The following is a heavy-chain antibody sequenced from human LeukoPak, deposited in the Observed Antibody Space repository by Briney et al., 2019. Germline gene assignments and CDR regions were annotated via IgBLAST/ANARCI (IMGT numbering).Heavy chain of an antibody. CDR1: GDSVATDTW. D-gene: IGHD6-6*01. CDR3: ARILGLSSSDNYEECFYP. V-gene: IGHV4-4*02. CDR2: IHHGGTT. Sequence: KPSGTLSLTCAVSGDSVATDTWWSWVRQPPGRGLEWIGDIHHGGTTSYNPSLKTRATLSVDKSKNLFSLKLMSVTAADTAVYFCARILGLSSSDNYEECFYPWGQGAPVTVSS. J-gene: IGHJ5*02.